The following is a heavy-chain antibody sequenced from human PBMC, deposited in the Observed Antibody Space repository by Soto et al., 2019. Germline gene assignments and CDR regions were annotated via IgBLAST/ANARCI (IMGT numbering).Heavy chain of an antibody. CDR2: IYYSGST. CDR3: ARAGSYRYFDY. J-gene: IGHJ4*02. D-gene: IGHD3-10*01. Sequence: QVQLQESGPGLVKPSETLSLTCSVSGGSVSSGGYYWSWIRQPPGKGLEWIGCIYYSGSTDYNPSLKSRVTMSLDKSKNQFSLNLNSVTAADTAVYFCARAGSYRYFDYWGQGTLVTVSS. V-gene: IGHV4-61*08. CDR1: GGSVSSGGYY.